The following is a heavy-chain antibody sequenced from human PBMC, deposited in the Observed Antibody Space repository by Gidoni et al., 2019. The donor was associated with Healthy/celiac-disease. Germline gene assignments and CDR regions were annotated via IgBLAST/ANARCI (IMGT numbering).Heavy chain of an antibody. CDR3: ARAGIAAAGTVEDY. J-gene: IGHJ4*02. CDR1: GYTFTGYY. V-gene: IGHV1-2*02. Sequence: QVQLGQSGAEVKKPGASVKVSCNASGYTFTGYYMHWVRQAPGQGLEWMGWINPNSGGTNYAQHFPVRVTLTRATSISTAYMELSRLRSDDTAVYYCARAGIAAAGTVEDYCGQGTLVTVSS. D-gene: IGHD6-13*01. CDR2: INPNSGGT.